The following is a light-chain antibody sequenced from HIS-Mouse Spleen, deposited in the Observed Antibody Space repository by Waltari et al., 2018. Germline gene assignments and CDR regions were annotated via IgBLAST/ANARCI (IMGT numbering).Light chain of an antibody. J-gene: IGLJ3*02. CDR2: EGS. V-gene: IGLV2-23*01. CDR1: SSDVGSYNL. CDR3: CSYAGSSTWV. Sequence: QSALTQPASVSGSPGQSITISCTVTSSDVGSYNLVSWYQQHPGKAPKLMIYEGSKRTSGVSNRFAGSKSGNTASLTISGRQAEDEADYYCCSYAGSSTWVFGGGTKLTVL.